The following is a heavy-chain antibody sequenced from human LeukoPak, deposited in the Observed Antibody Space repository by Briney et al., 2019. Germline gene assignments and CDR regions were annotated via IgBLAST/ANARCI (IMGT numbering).Heavy chain of an antibody. CDR3: AKDSGGTYFYYYYYMDV. V-gene: IGHV3-23*01. CDR2: IGAGGATI. D-gene: IGHD1-26*01. Sequence: PGGSLRLSCAASGLSFSTYAMSWVRQAPGKGLEWVSAIGAGGATIYHADSVKGRFTVSRDNSKNTLYLHMNSLRAEDTAIYYCAKDSGGTYFYYYYYMDVWGKGTTVTVSS. J-gene: IGHJ6*03. CDR1: GLSFSTYA.